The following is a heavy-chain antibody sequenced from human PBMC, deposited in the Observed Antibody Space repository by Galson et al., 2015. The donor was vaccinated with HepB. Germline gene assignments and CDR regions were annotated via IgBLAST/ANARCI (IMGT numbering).Heavy chain of an antibody. D-gene: IGHD6-19*01. V-gene: IGHV4-39*01. J-gene: IGHJ4*02. Sequence: TLSLTCTVSGGSISSSSYYWGWIRQPPGKGLEWIGSIYYSGSTYYNPSLKSRVTISVDTSKNQFSLKLSSVTAADTAVYYCARHAVLGQWLVLPLLSFDYWGQGTLVTVSS. CDR2: IYYSGST. CDR1: GGSISSSSYY. CDR3: ARHAVLGQWLVLPLLSFDY.